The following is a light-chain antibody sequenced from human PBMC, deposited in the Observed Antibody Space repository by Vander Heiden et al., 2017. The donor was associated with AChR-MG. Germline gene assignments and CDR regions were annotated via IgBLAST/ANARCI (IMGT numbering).Light chain of an antibody. V-gene: IGLV2-14*03. CDR3: NSYTGSSTRVV. CDR1: SSDVGAYDY. J-gene: IGLJ2*01. Sequence: QSALTQPASVSGSPGQSITISCTGTSSDVGAYDYVSWYQQHPGKAPKLMIYDVNNRPSGVSNRFSGSKSGNTASLTISGLQAEDEADYYCNSYTGSSTRVVFGGGTKLTVL. CDR2: DVN.